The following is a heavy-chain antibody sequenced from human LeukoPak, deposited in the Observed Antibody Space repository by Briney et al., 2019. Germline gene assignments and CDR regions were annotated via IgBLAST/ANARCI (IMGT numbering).Heavy chain of an antibody. J-gene: IGHJ4*02. CDR2: INPNSGDT. Sequence: ASVKVSCKASGYTFTGYYMHWVRQAPGQGLEWMGWINPNSGDTNYAQSFLGRVTMTRDTSISTAYMELSRLTSDDTAMYYCASALRGYCSSTSCYLIDYWGQGSLVTVSS. CDR3: ASALRGYCSSTSCYLIDY. CDR1: GYTFTGYY. D-gene: IGHD2-2*01. V-gene: IGHV1-2*02.